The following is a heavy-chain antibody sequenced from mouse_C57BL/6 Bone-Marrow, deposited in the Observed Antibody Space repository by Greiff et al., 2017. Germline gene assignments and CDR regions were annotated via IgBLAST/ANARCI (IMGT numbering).Heavy chain of an antibody. CDR3: ARFITTVPLDY. V-gene: IGHV1-81*01. J-gene: IGHJ4*01. D-gene: IGHD1-1*01. Sequence: QVQLKESGAELARPGASVKLSCKASGYTFTSSGISWVKQRTGQGLEWIGEIYPRSGNTYYNEKFKGKATLTADKSSSTAYMELRSLTSEDSAVYFCARFITTVPLDYWGQGTSVTVSS. CDR1: GYTFTSSG. CDR2: IYPRSGNT.